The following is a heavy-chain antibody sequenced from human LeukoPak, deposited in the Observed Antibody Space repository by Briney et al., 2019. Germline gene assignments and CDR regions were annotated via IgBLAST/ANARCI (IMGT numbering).Heavy chain of an antibody. J-gene: IGHJ4*02. D-gene: IGHD2-21*02. CDR2: ISGSGGST. V-gene: IGHV3-23*01. Sequence: GASLRLSCAASGFTFSSYAMSWVRQAPGKGLEWVSAISGSGGSTYYADSVKGRFTISRDNSKNTLYLQMNSLRAEDTAVYYCAFSVCGGDCYAPPFDYWGQGTLVTVSS. CDR1: GFTFSSYA. CDR3: AFSVCGGDCYAPPFDY.